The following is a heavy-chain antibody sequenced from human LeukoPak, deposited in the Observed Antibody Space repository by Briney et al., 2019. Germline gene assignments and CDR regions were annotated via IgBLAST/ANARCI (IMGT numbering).Heavy chain of an antibody. CDR2: INHSGST. V-gene: IGHV4-34*01. Sequence: SETLSLTCAVSGGSISSGGYYWSWIRQPPGKGLEWIGEINHSGSTNYNPSLKSRVTISVDTSKNQFSLKLSSVTAADTAVYYCARRRNQGFTSSSWSQNWFDPWGQGTLVTVSS. D-gene: IGHD6-13*01. J-gene: IGHJ5*02. CDR3: ARRRNQGFTSSSWSQNWFDP. CDR1: GGSISSGGYY.